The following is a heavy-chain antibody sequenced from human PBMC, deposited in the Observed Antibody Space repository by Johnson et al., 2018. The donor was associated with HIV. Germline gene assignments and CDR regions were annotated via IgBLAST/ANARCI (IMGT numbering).Heavy chain of an antibody. V-gene: IGHV3-33*08. J-gene: IGHJ3*02. CDR2: IWYDGSNK. D-gene: IGHD6-13*01. CDR3: AAGGVPALDI. Sequence: QVQLVESGGGVVQPGRSLRLSCAASGFTFSSYAMHWVRQAPGKGLEWVAVIWYDGSNKYYAYSVKGRFTISRDNSKNTLYLQMGSLRAGDTAVYYCAAGGVPALDIWGQGTLVTVSS. CDR1: GFTFSSYA.